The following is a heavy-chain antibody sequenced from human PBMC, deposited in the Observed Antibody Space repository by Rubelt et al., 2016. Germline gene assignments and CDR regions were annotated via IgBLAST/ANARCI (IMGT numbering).Heavy chain of an antibody. CDR1: GYSFKRYA. D-gene: IGHD3-16*02. J-gene: IGHJ5*02. CDR3: ARVMITFGGVIEVGWFDP. Sequence: QVQLVQSGAEVKEPGASIKVSCKTSGYSFKRYAISWVRQAPGQGLEWMGWISTYNGDTRYAQNFQGRVTMTTDTSTSPAYMELRSLRSDDTAVYYCARVMITFGGVIEVGWFDPWGQGTLVTVSS. CDR2: ISTYNGDT. V-gene: IGHV1-18*01.